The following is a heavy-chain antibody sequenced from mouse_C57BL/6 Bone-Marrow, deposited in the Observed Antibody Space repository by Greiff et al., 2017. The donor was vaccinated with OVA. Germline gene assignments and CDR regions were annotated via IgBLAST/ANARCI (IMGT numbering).Heavy chain of an antibody. V-gene: IGHV5-9*01. CDR2: ISGGGGNT. CDR1: GFTFSSYT. CDR3: ARRRFAY. J-gene: IGHJ3*01. Sequence: EVQLQESGGGLVKPGGSLKLSCAASGFTFSSYTMSWVRQTPEKRLEWVATISGGGGNTYYPDSVKGRFTISRDNAKNTLYLQMSSLRSEDTALYYCARRRFAYWGQGTLVTVSA.